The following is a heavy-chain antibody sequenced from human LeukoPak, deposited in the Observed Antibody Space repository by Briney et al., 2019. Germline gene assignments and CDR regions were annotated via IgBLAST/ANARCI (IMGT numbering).Heavy chain of an antibody. CDR1: GFTFSSYS. CDR3: AREWYQLLWFGAFDI. Sequence: GGSLRLSCAASGFTFSSYSMNWVRQAPGKGLEWVSYISSSSSTIYYADSVKGRFTISRDNAKNSLYLQMNSLRAEDTAVYYCAREWYQLLWFGAFDIWGQGTMVTVSS. D-gene: IGHD2-2*01. J-gene: IGHJ3*02. V-gene: IGHV3-48*01. CDR2: ISSSSSTI.